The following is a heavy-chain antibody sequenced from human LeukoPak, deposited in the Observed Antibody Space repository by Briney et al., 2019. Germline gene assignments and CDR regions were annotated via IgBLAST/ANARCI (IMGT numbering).Heavy chain of an antibody. D-gene: IGHD6-6*01. CDR1: GYSISSGYY. CDR3: ARAEIAARDPYKRFDP. V-gene: IGHV4-38-2*02. Sequence: PSETLSLTCTVSGYSISSGYYWGWIRQPPGKGLEWIGSIYHSGSTYYNPSLRSRVTISVDTSKNHFSLKVRSVIDADTAVYYCARAEIAARDPYKRFDPWDQGTLVIVSS. J-gene: IGHJ5*02. CDR2: IYHSGST.